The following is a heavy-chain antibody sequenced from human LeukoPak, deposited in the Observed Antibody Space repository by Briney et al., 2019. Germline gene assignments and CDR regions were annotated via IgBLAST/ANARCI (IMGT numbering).Heavy chain of an antibody. CDR1: GYTFTSYG. D-gene: IGHD1-26*01. CDR2: INPSGGST. V-gene: IGHV1-46*01. Sequence: GASVKVSCKASGYTFTSYGISWVRQAPGQGLEWMGIINPSGGSTSYAQKFQGRVTMTRDTSTSTVYMELSSLRSEDTAVYYCARSFPRVGADDYWGQGTLVTVSS. J-gene: IGHJ4*02. CDR3: ARSFPRVGADDY.